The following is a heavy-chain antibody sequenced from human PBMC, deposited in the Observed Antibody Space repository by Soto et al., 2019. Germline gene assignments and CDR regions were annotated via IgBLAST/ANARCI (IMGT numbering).Heavy chain of an antibody. Sequence: SETLSLTCTVSGGSISSSSYYWGWIRQPPGKGLEWIRSIYYSGSTYYNPSLKSRVTISVDTSKNQFSLKLSSVTAADTAVYYCVTKTTEASMPDAFDIWGQGTMVTVSS. CDR1: GGSISSSSYY. J-gene: IGHJ3*02. D-gene: IGHD2-2*01. CDR3: VTKTTEASMPDAFDI. CDR2: IYYSGST. V-gene: IGHV4-39*01.